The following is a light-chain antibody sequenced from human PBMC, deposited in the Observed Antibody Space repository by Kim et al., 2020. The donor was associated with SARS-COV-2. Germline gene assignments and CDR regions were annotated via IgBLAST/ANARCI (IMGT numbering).Light chain of an antibody. CDR3: QVWDSSSDHVV. Sequence: ELTQPPSESVAPGKTARITCGGNNIGSKSVHWYQQKPGQAPVLVIYYDSDRPSGIPERFSGSNSGNTATLTISRVEAGDEADYYCQVWDSSSDHVVFG. CDR2: YDS. CDR1: NIGSKS. J-gene: IGLJ2*01. V-gene: IGLV3-21*04.